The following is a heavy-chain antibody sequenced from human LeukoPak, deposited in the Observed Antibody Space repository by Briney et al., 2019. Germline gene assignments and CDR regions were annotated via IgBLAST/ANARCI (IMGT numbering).Heavy chain of an antibody. CDR2: IHTSGST. Sequence: SETLSLTCTVSGGSISNYHWSWIRQPAGKGLEWIGQIHTSGSTNYNPPLKSRVTLSIDTPENQLSLTIRSVTAADTAIYYCARRHISSGWSFDYWGQGTLVTVSS. CDR3: ARRHISSGWSFDY. CDR1: GGSISNYH. V-gene: IGHV4-4*07. J-gene: IGHJ4*02. D-gene: IGHD6-19*01.